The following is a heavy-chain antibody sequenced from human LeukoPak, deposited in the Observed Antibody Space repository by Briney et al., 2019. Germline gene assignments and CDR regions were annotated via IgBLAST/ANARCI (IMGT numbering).Heavy chain of an antibody. J-gene: IGHJ4*02. CDR3: AREGPYYFDY. V-gene: IGHV3-53*01. CDR2: IYSGGST. CDR1: GFTVSSNY. Sequence: GGSLRLSCAASGFTVSSNYMSWVRQAPGKELEWVSVIYSGGSTYYADSVKGRFTISRDNLKNTLYLQMNSLRAEDTAVYYCAREGPYYFDYWGQGTLVTVSS.